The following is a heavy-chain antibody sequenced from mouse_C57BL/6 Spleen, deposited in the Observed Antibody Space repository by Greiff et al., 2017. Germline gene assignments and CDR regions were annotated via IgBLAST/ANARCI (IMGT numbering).Heavy chain of an antibody. D-gene: IGHD2-2*01. CDR3: ARYYGYDCVDY. Sequence: VKLVESGAELVRPGTSVKMSCKASGYTFTNYWIGWAKQRPGHGLEWIGDIYPGGGYTNYNEKFKGKATLTADKSSSTAYMQFSSLTSEDSAIYYCARYYGYDCVDYWGQGTTLTVSS. V-gene: IGHV1-63*01. J-gene: IGHJ2*01. CDR1: GYTFTNYW. CDR2: IYPGGGYT.